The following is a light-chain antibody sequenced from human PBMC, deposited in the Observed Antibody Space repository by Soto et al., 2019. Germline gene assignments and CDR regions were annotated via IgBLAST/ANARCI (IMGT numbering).Light chain of an antibody. CDR1: QSVSSIY. CDR3: QQYGSSALT. V-gene: IGKV3-20*01. Sequence: EIVLTQSPGTLFLSPGERATLSCTASQSVSSIYLAWYQQKPGQAPRLLIYGASSRPTGIPDRFSGSGSGTDFTLTISRLESEDYAVYYCQQYGSSALTYGGGTKVEIK. CDR2: GAS. J-gene: IGKJ4*01.